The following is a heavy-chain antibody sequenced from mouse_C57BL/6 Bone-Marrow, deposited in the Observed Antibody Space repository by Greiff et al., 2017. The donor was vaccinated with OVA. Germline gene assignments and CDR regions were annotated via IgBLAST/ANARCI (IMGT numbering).Heavy chain of an antibody. CDR3: ARVYYYGSRWYFDV. Sequence: VQLKQSGPELVKPGASVKISCKASGYSFTDYNMNWVKQSNGKSLEWIGVINPNYGTTSYNQKFKGKATLTVDQSSSTAYMQLNSLTSEDSAVYYCARVYYYGSRWYFDVWGTGTTVTVSS. J-gene: IGHJ1*03. CDR1: GYSFTDYN. D-gene: IGHD1-1*01. V-gene: IGHV1-39*01. CDR2: INPNYGTT.